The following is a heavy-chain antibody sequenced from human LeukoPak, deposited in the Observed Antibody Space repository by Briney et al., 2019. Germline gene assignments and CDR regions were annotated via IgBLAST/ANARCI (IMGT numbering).Heavy chain of an antibody. V-gene: IGHV4-61*01. CDR1: GGSISSSSYY. Sequence: SETLSLTCTVSGGSISSSSYYWGWIRQPPGKGLEWIGYIYYSGSTNYNPSLKSRVTISVDTSKNQFSLKLSSVTAADTAVYYCARDLKARRGTYYYYYCMDVWGKGTTVTVSS. CDR2: IYYSGST. J-gene: IGHJ6*03. D-gene: IGHD6-6*01. CDR3: ARDLKARRGTYYYYYCMDV.